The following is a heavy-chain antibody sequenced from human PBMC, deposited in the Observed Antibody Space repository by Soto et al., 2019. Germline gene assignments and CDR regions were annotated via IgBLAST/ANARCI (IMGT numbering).Heavy chain of an antibody. J-gene: IGHJ3*02. CDR2: INIDGSST. Sequence: GGSMRLSSAASGFTFSSYWIHWVRPAPGKGLVWVSRINIDGSSTSYADSVKGRFTISRDNAKNTLYLQMNSLRAEDTAVYYCARILVQDYYDSRGGAFDIWGQGTMVTVSS. CDR3: ARILVQDYYDSRGGAFDI. D-gene: IGHD3-22*01. V-gene: IGHV3-74*01. CDR1: GFTFSSYW.